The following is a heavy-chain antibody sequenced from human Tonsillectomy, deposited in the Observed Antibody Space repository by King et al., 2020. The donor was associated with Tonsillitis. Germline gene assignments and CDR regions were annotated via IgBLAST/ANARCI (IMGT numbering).Heavy chain of an antibody. D-gene: IGHD5-12*01. J-gene: IGHJ4*02. CDR2: IKQDGSEK. Sequence: VQLVESGGGLVQPGGSLRLSCAASGFTFSSSWMSWVRQAPGKGLEWVANIKQDGSEKYYVDSVKGRFTISRDNAKNSLYLQMNNLRAEDTAVYYCFWGYSGYDNFDYWGQGTLVTVSS. V-gene: IGHV3-7*01. CDR3: FWGYSGYDNFDY. CDR1: GFTFSSSW.